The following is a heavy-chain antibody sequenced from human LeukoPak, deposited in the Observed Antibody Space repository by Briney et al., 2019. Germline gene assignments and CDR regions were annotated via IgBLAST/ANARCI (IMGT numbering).Heavy chain of an antibody. D-gene: IGHD3-22*01. J-gene: IGHJ4*02. CDR2: IYYSGST. Sequence: ASQTLSLTCTVSGGSISTGNYYWSWIRQPPGKGLEWIGYIYYSGSTYYIPSLKSRVTISVDTSTNKFSLNLSSVTAADTAVYYCARAPGDLYESSGIDYWGQGTLVTVSS. V-gene: IGHV4-30-4*01. CDR1: GGSISTGNYY. CDR3: ARAPGDLYESSGIDY.